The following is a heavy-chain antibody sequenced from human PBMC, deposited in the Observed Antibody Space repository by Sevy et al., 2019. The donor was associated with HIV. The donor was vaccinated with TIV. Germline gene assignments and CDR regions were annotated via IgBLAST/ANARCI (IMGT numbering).Heavy chain of an antibody. CDR3: ASHYYDSTGYYFPLEY. J-gene: IGHJ4*02. CDR1: GFTFSTYA. Sequence: GGSLRLSCTAFGFTFSTYAMYWVRQAPGKGLEWVAVISDDGNNKDYADSVKGRFTISRDNSKNTLYLQMNSLGADDTAVYYCASHYYDSTGYYFPLEYWCQGTRVTVSS. CDR2: ISDDGNNK. D-gene: IGHD3-22*01. V-gene: IGHV3-30*04.